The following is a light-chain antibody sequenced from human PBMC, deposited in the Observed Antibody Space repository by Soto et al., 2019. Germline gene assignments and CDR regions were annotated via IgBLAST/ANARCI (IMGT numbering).Light chain of an antibody. V-gene: IGKV1D-12*01. CDR1: QGISSW. Sequence: DIQMTQSPSSVSASVGDRVIITCRASQGISSWLAWYQQKPGKARNLMIYAASRLQSGVPSRFSGSGFGTDFTLTISSLQPEDATYYCQQADSFPLTFGGGTKVDIK. J-gene: IGKJ4*01. CDR3: QQADSFPLT. CDR2: AAS.